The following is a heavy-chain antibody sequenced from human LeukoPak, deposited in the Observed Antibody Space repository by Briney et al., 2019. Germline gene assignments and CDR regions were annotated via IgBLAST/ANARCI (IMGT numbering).Heavy chain of an antibody. V-gene: IGHV6-1*01. CDR1: GDSVSRNSAA. J-gene: IGHJ5*02. D-gene: IGHD6-13*01. Sequence: SQTLSLTCAISGDSVSRNSAAWNWIRQSPSRGLEWLGRTYYRSKWYNDYAVSVKSRISVNPDTSKNQLSLQLNSVTPEDTAVYYCAGHFQGYSSSWYLFDPWGQGTLVTVSS. CDR2: TYYRSKWYN. CDR3: AGHFQGYSSSWYLFDP.